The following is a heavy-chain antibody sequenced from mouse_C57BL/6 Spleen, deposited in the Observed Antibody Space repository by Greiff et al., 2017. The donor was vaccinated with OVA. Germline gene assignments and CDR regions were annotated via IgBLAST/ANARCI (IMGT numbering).Heavy chain of an antibody. CDR1: GYSITSGYY. V-gene: IGHV3-6*01. CDR3: ARDYPYWYDDV. J-gene: IGHJ1*03. Sequence: EVHLVESGPGLVKPSQSLSLTCSVTGYSITSGYYWNWIRQFPGNKLEWMGYISYDGSNNYNPSLKNRSSITRDTSKNQFFLKLNSVTTEDAATYYCARDYPYWYDDVWGTGTTVTVSS. CDR2: ISYDGSN.